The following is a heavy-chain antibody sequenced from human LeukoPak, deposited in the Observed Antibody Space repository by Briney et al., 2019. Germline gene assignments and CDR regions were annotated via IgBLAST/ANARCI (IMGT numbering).Heavy chain of an antibody. Sequence: GGSLRLSCAASGFTFSNPLMNWVRQAPGKGLEYIGRVKSRTNGGGATEYAAPVTGRFFITRDESANTLYLQLNSLKTEDTAVYYCATDRIVGASAFDVWGQGTMVTVSS. CDR3: ATDRIVGASAFDV. D-gene: IGHD1-26*01. CDR2: VKSRTNGGGAT. CDR1: GFTFSNPL. J-gene: IGHJ3*01. V-gene: IGHV3-15*01.